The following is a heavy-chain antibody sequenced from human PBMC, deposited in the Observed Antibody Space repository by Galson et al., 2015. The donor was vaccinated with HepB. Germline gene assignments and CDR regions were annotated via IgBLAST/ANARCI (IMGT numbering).Heavy chain of an antibody. CDR2: IYYSGST. CDR1: GGSISSSSYY. J-gene: IGHJ4*02. V-gene: IGHV4-39*01. CDR3: AKNSGGRGDY. D-gene: IGHD3-10*01. Sequence: SETLSLTCTVSGGSISSSSYYWGWIRQPPGKGLEWIGSIYYSGSTYYNPSLKSRVTISVDTSKNQFSLKLSSVTAADTAVYYCAKNSGGRGDYWGQGTLVTVS.